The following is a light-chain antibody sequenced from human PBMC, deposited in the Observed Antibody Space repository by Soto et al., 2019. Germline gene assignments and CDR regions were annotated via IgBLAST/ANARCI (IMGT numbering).Light chain of an antibody. J-gene: IGKJ1*01. CDR2: AAS. CDR1: QNIRNY. Sequence: SLSALSAKKGDRVTITCRTTQNIRNYSNWYQQTPGNAPQLLIYAASGLPSGAPSRYSASRSGTDFTLTISYLPPEDFAAYYRQHTYCLPTTFGQGT. CDR3: QHTYCLPTT. V-gene: IGKV1-39*01.